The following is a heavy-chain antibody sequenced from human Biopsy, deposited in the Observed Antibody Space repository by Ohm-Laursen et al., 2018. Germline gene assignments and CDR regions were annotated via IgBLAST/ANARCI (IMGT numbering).Heavy chain of an antibody. J-gene: IGHJ5*02. CDR1: RDTVSNNDAA. CDR2: TYYRTKWFN. Sequence: QTLPLTCALSRDTVSNNDAALSRIRPAPSGGLVGLGRTYYRTKWFNDYAVFVKSRIVIKPDTSKNQFSLQLSSVTPEDTAVYYCARETPTGIPFNWFDPWGQGALVTVSS. V-gene: IGHV6-1*01. D-gene: IGHD1-1*01. CDR3: ARETPTGIPFNWFDP.